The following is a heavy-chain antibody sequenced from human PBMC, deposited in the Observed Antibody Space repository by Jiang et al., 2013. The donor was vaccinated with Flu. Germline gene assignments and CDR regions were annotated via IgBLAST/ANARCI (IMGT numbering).Heavy chain of an antibody. CDR3: ARAQKXSGFELPYFDY. J-gene: IGHJ4*02. CDR2: IYHTGSS. V-gene: IGHV4-39*07. Sequence: GPGLVKPSETLSLTCTVSGASFNSDSYYWGWIRQPPGKALEWIGGIYHTGSSYSRPSLKSRVTIFVDTSKNQFSLKVTSVTAADTAVYYCARAQKXSGFELPYFDYWGQGAGHRLL. D-gene: IGHD5-12*01. CDR1: GASFNSDSYY.